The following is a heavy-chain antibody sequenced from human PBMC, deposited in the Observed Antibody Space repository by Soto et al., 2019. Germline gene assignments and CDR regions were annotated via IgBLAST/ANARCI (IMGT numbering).Heavy chain of an antibody. J-gene: IGHJ6*02. D-gene: IGHD4-4*01. CDR3: AKRSTPYSNYDYYYGMDV. CDR2: IIPIFGTA. CDR1: GGTFSSYA. Sequence: SVKVSCKASGGTFSSYAISWVRQAPGQGLEWMGGIIPIFGTANYAQKFQGRVTITADESTSTAYMELSSLRSEDTAVYYCAKRSTPYSNYDYYYGMDVWGQGTTVTVSS. V-gene: IGHV1-69*13.